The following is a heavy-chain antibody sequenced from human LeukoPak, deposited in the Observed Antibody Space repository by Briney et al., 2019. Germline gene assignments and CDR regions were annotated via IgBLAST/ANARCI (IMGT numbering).Heavy chain of an antibody. V-gene: IGHV4-59*08. CDR2: IYNSGST. D-gene: IGHD3-16*01. CDR3: ARDDYGVFDAYDV. J-gene: IGHJ3*01. Sequence: SETLSLTCTVSGGSISSDYWSWIRQPPGKGLEWIGYIYNSGSTNYNPSLKSRVTISLDTSKNQFSLKLTSVTAADTAVYFCARDDYGVFDAYDVWGQGTVVTVSS. CDR1: GGSISSDY.